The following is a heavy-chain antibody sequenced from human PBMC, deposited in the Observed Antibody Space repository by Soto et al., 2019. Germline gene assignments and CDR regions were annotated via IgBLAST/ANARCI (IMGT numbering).Heavy chain of an antibody. CDR2: IYPGDSDT. D-gene: IGHD3-22*01. V-gene: IGHV5-51*01. J-gene: IGHJ3*02. CDR1: GYSFTSYW. Sequence: GSLTISCQGSGYSFTSYWIGWVRQMPGKGLEWMGIIYPGDSDTRYSPSFQGQVTISADKSISTAYLQWSSLKASDTAMYYCARHSSYYYDSSGYYGDIWGQGTMVTVSS. CDR3: ARHSSYYYDSSGYYGDI.